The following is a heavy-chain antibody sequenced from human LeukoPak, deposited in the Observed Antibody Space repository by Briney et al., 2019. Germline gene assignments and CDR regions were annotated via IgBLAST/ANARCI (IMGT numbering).Heavy chain of an antibody. V-gene: IGHV1-69*04. CDR1: GGTFSSYA. CDR2: IIPILGIA. D-gene: IGHD3-3*01. CDR3: ARPVTYDFWRD. J-gene: IGHJ4*02. Sequence: ASVKVSCKASGGTFSSYAISWVRQAPGQGLEWMGRIIPILGIANYAQKFQGRVTITADKSTSTAYMELSSLRSEDTAVYYCARPVTYDFWRDWGQGTLVTVSS.